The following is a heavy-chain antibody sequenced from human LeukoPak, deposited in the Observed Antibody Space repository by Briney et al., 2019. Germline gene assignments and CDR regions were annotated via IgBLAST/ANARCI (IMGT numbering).Heavy chain of an antibody. CDR1: GGSISSYY. D-gene: IGHD3-10*01. CDR2: IYYSGST. J-gene: IGHJ5*02. V-gene: IGHV4-59*01. CDR3: ARAQAPSSGSYYRVGNWFDP. Sequence: PSETLSLTCTVSGGSISSYYWSWIRQPPGKGLEWIGYIYYSGSTNYNPSLKSRVTISVDTSKNQFSLKLSSVTAADTAVYYCARAQAPSSGSYYRVGNWFDPWGQGTLVTVSS.